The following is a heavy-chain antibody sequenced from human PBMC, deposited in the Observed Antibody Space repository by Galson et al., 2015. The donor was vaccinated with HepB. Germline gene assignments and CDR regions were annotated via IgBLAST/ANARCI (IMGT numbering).Heavy chain of an antibody. J-gene: IGHJ3*02. Sequence: SVKVSCKASGYAFLNYGISWVRQAPGQGLQWMGWISTYNGDTNYAQKFQGRVTMTTDTSTTTVYMELRSLRSDDTAVYYCARDFFQSHGGDNTWDDTFDIWGQGTMVTVSS. D-gene: IGHD2-21*02. CDR2: ISTYNGDT. CDR3: ARDFFQSHGGDNTWDDTFDI. V-gene: IGHV1-18*04. CDR1: GYAFLNYG.